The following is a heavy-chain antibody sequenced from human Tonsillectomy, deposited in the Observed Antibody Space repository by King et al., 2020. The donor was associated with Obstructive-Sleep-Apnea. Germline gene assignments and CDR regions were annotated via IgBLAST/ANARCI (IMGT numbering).Heavy chain of an antibody. CDR3: ARGRGYRGYDFGLVFDY. CDR2: RYYTGST. J-gene: IGHJ4*02. V-gene: IGHV4-31*03. D-gene: IGHD5-12*01. CDR1: GGSISSDTYY. Sequence: QLQESGPGLVKPSQTLSLTCTVSGGSISSDTYYWSWVRQQPGQGLEWIGSRYYTGSTYYHPSLRSRITVSVDTSKNQFSLRLSSVTAADTAVYHCARGRGYRGYDFGLVFDYWGQGTLVTVSS.